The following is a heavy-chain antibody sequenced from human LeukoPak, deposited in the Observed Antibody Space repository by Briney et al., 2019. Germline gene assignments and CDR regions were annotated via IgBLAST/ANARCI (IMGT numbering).Heavy chain of an antibody. Sequence: SETLSLTCTVSGGSISSSSYYWGWIRQPPGKGPEWIGSIYYSGSTYYNPSLKSRVTISVDTSKNQFSLKLSSVTAADTAVYYCARRKAYYYGSGNERFDPWGQGTLVTVSS. J-gene: IGHJ5*02. D-gene: IGHD3-10*01. CDR3: ARRKAYYYGSGNERFDP. CDR2: IYYSGST. CDR1: GGSISSSSYY. V-gene: IGHV4-39*01.